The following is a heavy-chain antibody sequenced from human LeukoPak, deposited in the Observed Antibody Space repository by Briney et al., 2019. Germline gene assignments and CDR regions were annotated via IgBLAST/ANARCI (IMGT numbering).Heavy chain of an antibody. V-gene: IGHV1-69*05. CDR1: GGTFSSYA. Sequence: SSEKVSCKASGGTFSSYAISWVQLDPGPGLEWMGGIIPNFGTGNYAQKFQGRVTITTDESTRTAYMVLSSLRSEATAVYYCARASVGCSSTSGYPLLGYWGQRTLVTVSS. J-gene: IGHJ4*02. CDR2: IIPNFGTG. CDR3: ARASVGCSSTSGYPLLGY. D-gene: IGHD2-2*01.